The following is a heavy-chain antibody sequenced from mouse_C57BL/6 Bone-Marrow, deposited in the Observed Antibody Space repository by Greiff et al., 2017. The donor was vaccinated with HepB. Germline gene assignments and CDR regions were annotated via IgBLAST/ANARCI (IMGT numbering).Heavy chain of an antibody. V-gene: IGHV1-76*01. D-gene: IGHD1-1*01. J-gene: IGHJ1*03. CDR3: ARWKDYYGSSYWYFDV. Sequence: VQLQQSGAELVRPGASVKLSCKASGYTFTDYYINWVKQRPGQGLEWIARIYPGSGNTYYNEKFKGKATLTAEKSSSTAYMQLSSLTSEDSAVYFCARWKDYYGSSYWYFDVWGTGTTVTVSS. CDR2: IYPGSGNT. CDR1: GYTFTDYY.